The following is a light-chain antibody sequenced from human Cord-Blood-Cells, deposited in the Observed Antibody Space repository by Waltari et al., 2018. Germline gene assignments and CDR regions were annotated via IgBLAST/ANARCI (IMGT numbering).Light chain of an antibody. CDR1: QSISSY. Sequence: QSPSSLSASVGDRVTITCRASQSISSYLNWYQQKPGKAPKLLIYAASSLQSGVPSRFSGSGSGTDFTLTISSLQPEDFATYYCQQSYSTPPFTFGPGTKVDIK. CDR2: AAS. V-gene: IGKV1-39*01. J-gene: IGKJ3*01. CDR3: QQSYSTPPFT.